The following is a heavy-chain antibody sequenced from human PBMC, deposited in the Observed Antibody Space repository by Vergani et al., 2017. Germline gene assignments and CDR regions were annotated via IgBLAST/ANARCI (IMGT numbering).Heavy chain of an antibody. CDR2: ISGSGGST. Sequence: EVQLLESGGGLVQPGGSLRLSCAASGFTFSSYAMSWVRQAPGKGLEWVSAISGSGGSTYYADSVKGRFTISRDNSKNTLYLQMNSLRAEDTAVYYCAKDVGISDYDSSGYYPDAFDIWGQGTMVTVSS. CDR1: GFTFSSYA. V-gene: IGHV3-23*01. CDR3: AKDVGISDYDSSGYYPDAFDI. J-gene: IGHJ3*02. D-gene: IGHD3-22*01.